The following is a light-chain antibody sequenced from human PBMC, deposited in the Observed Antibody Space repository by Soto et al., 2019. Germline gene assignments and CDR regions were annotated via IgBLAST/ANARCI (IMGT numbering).Light chain of an antibody. Sequence: DIQXTXSPSXLSXSXGDRVTITCRASQGISNYLAWYQQKPGKVPKLLIYASSTLQSGVPSRFSGSGSGTDFTLTISSLQPEDVATYYCQKYNSAPLTFGGGTKVEIK. V-gene: IGKV1-27*01. J-gene: IGKJ4*01. CDR3: QKYNSAPLT. CDR1: QGISNY. CDR2: ASS.